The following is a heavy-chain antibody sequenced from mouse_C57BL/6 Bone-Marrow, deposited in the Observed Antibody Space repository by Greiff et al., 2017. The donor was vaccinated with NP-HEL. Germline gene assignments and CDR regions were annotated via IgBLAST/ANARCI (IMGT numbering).Heavy chain of an antibody. CDR3: ARVRGGNYAMDY. Sequence: VKLQESGAELARPGASVKLSCKASGYTFTSYGISWVKQRTGQGLEWIGEIYPRSGNTYYNEKFKGKATLTADKSSSTAYMELRSLTSEDSAVYFCARVRGGNYAMDYWGQGTSVTVSS. V-gene: IGHV1-81*01. J-gene: IGHJ4*01. CDR2: IYPRSGNT. D-gene: IGHD1-1*02. CDR1: GYTFTSYG.